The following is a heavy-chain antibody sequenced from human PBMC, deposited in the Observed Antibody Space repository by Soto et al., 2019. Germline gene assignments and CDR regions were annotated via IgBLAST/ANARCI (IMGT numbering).Heavy chain of an antibody. J-gene: IGHJ4*02. CDR1: GYNFATYW. CDR3: ATPPTEGYYDSSGSYPWYFDS. V-gene: IGHV5-51*01. Sequence: HGESLKISCKGSGYNFATYWIAWVRQMPGKGLEWMGIIFPGDSDIRYSPSFQGQVTLSADKSISTAYLQWTSLKASDTAMYYCATPPTEGYYDSSGSYPWYFDSWGRGTLVTVSS. CDR2: IFPGDSDI. D-gene: IGHD3-22*01.